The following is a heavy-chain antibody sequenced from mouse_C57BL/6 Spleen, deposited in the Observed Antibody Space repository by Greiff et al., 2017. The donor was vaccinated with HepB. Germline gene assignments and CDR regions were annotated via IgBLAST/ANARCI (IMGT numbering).Heavy chain of an antibody. CDR3: ATVTAQASYFYY. J-gene: IGHJ2*01. D-gene: IGHD3-2*02. Sequence: QVQLQQPGAELVMPGASVKLSCKASGYTFTSYWMHWVKQRTGQGLEWIGEIDPSDSYTNYNQRFKGKSTLTVDKSSSTAYMQLSSLTSEDSAVYYCATVTAQASYFYYWGQGTTLTVSS. CDR1: GYTFTSYW. V-gene: IGHV1-69*01. CDR2: IDPSDSYT.